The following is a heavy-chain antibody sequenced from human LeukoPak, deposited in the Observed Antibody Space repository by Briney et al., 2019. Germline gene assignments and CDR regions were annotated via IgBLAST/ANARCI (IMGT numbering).Heavy chain of an antibody. CDR2: ISYDGSNK. V-gene: IGHV3-30-3*01. J-gene: IGHJ5*02. D-gene: IGHD6-19*01. CDR1: GFTFSSYA. Sequence: GGSLRLSCAASGFTFSSYAMHWVRQAPGKGLEWVAVISYDGSNKYYADSVKGRFTISRDNSKNTLYLQMNSLRAEDTAVYYCARERIAVAGYNWFDPWGQGTLVTDSS. CDR3: ARERIAVAGYNWFDP.